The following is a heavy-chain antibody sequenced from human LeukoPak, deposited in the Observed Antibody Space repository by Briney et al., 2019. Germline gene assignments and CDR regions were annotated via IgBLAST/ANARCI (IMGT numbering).Heavy chain of an antibody. Sequence: SVKVSFKASGYTFTGYYIHWERQAPGPGLEWMGCFNPESGVTNVAQRLQGRVTMTRDTSIRTAYMELSRLTSDDTAVYYCARFRSRSSLYIPPFVVWGQGTLVTVSS. D-gene: IGHD6-13*01. J-gene: IGHJ4*02. CDR1: GYTFTGYY. V-gene: IGHV1-2*02. CDR3: ARFRSRSSLYIPPFVV. CDR2: FNPESGVT.